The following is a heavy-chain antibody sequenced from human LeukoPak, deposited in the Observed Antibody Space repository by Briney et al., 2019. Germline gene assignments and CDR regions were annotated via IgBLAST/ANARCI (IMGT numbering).Heavy chain of an antibody. V-gene: IGHV1-69*13. CDR1: GGTFSSYA. CDR3: ARAPWGDSGYGTFDY. CDR2: IIPIFGTA. D-gene: IGHD5-12*01. Sequence: SVKVSCKASGGTFSSYAISWVRQAPGQGLGWMGGIIPIFGTANYAQKFQGRVTITADESTSTAYMELSSLRSEDTAVYYCARAPWGDSGYGTFDYWGQGTLVTVSS. J-gene: IGHJ4*02.